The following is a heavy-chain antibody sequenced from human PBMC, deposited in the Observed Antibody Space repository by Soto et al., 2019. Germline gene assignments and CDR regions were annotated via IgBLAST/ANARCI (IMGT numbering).Heavy chain of an antibody. CDR3: ASLWSVEVVLELSDTDY. CDR1: GFTFSSYS. Sequence: GGSLRLSCAASGFTFSSYSMNWVRQAPGKGLEWVSYISSSSSTIYYADSVKGRFTISRDNAKNSLYLQMNSLRAEDTAVYYCASLWSVEVVLELSDTDYWGQGTLVTVSS. D-gene: IGHD1-7*01. CDR2: ISSSSSTI. V-gene: IGHV3-48*01. J-gene: IGHJ4*02.